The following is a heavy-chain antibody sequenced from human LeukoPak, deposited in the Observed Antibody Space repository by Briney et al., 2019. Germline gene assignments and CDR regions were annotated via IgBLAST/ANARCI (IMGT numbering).Heavy chain of an antibody. Sequence: SGTLSLTCTVSVGSISSSSCYWGWVRPPPGKGLEWIISSDYSESNFHNPSLKSRVTISVDTSKNQFTLKLKSVTAVDTAVYYCARLSGAEAGTGGTWGQGTLVTVPS. V-gene: IGHV4-39*01. CDR2: SDYSESN. J-gene: IGHJ5*02. CDR1: VGSISSSSCY. D-gene: IGHD6-19*01. CDR3: ARLSGAEAGTGGT.